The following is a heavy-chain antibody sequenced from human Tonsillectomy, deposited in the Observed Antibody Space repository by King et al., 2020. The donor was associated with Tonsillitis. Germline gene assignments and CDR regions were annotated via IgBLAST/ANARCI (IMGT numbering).Heavy chain of an antibody. Sequence: VQLVESGGGVVQPGRSLRLSCAASGFTFSTFDMHWVRQAPGKGLEWVAVISYDGSNKYYVDSVKGRFTISRDNSKNTLYLQMNSLRAEETAVNFCAKDLIDYYDSSGYLDCWGQGTLVTVSS. V-gene: IGHV3-30*18. CDR1: GFTFSTFD. CDR2: ISYDGSNK. CDR3: AKDLIDYYDSSGYLDC. J-gene: IGHJ4*02. D-gene: IGHD3-22*01.